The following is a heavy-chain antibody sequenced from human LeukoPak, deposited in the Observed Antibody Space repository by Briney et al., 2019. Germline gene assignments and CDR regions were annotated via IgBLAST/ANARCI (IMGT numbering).Heavy chain of an antibody. CDR3: ARPGITAFNT. D-gene: IGHD3-10*01. Sequence: GGSLRLSCVASGFTLSSHNINWVHQAPGKGLEWVSHISSSGSITYYGDSVKGRITISRDNAKNSVSLYMNSLGAEDSAVYYCARPGITAFNTWGQGTMVTVSS. J-gene: IGHJ3*02. V-gene: IGHV3-48*01. CDR1: GFTLSSHN. CDR2: ISSSGSIT.